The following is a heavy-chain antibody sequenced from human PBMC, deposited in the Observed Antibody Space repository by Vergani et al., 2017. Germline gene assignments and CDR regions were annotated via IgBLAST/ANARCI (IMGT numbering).Heavy chain of an antibody. CDR3: ARDVGERWLQKSPFDI. V-gene: IGHV4-34*01. CDR2: INHSGST. Sequence: QVQLQQWGAGLLKPSETLSLTCAVYGGSFSGYYWSWIRQPPGKGLEWIGEINHSGSTNYNPSLKSRVTISVDTSKNQFSLKLSSVTAADTAVYYCARDVGERWLQKSPFDIWGQGTMVTVSS. CDR1: GGSFSGYY. D-gene: IGHD5-24*01. J-gene: IGHJ3*02.